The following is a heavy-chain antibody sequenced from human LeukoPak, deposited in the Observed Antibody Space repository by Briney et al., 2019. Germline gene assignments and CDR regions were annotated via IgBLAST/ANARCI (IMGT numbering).Heavy chain of an antibody. J-gene: IGHJ6*03. CDR3: RVGGAANYYYYMDV. CDR2: INHSGST. Sequence: PSETLSLTCAVYGGSFSGYYWSWIRQPPGKGLEWIGEINHSGSTNYNPSLKSRVTISVDTSKNQFSLKLSSVTAADTAVYYCRVGGAANYYYYMDVWGEGTTVTISS. V-gene: IGHV4-34*01. CDR1: GGSFSGYY. D-gene: IGHD1-26*01.